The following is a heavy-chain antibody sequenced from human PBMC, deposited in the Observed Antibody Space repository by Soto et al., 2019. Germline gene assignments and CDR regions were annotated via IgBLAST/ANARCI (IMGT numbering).Heavy chain of an antibody. V-gene: IGHV3-30*03. CDR2: ISYDGSNT. D-gene: IGHD6-13*01. CDR1: GFTFSSYG. Sequence: PGGSLRLSCAASGFTFSSYGMHWVRQAPGKGLEWVAIISYDGSNTYYADSVKGRFTISRDNSKNTLYLQMNSLRAEDTSVYYCARSQHSSSLPVFDYWGQGTLVTVSS. CDR3: ARSQHSSSLPVFDY. J-gene: IGHJ4*02.